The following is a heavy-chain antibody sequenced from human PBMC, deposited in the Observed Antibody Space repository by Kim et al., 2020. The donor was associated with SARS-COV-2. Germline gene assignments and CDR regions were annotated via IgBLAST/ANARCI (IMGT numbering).Heavy chain of an antibody. D-gene: IGHD3-10*01. Sequence: SVKVSCKASGGTFSSYAISWVRQAPGQGLEWMGRIIPILGIANYAQKFQGRVTITADKSTSTAYMELSSLRSEDTAVYYCARDGSYGGSGTPGAFDIWGQGTIVTVSS. CDR3: ARDGSYGGSGTPGAFDI. V-gene: IGHV1-69*04. CDR2: IIPILGIA. J-gene: IGHJ3*02. CDR1: GGTFSSYA.